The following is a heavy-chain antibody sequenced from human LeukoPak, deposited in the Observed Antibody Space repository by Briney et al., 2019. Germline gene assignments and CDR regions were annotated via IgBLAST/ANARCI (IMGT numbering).Heavy chain of an antibody. CDR1: GGSISSSSYY. D-gene: IGHD1-26*01. V-gene: IGHV4-39*07. CDR2: IYYSGST. J-gene: IGHJ4*02. Sequence: SETLSLTCTVSGGSISSSSYYWGWIRQPPGKGLEWIGSIYYSGSTHYNPSLKSRVTISVDTSKNQFSLKLSSVTAEDTAVYYCAREPLAGGSYRFYYFDYWGQGTLVTVSS. CDR3: AREPLAGGSYRFYYFDY.